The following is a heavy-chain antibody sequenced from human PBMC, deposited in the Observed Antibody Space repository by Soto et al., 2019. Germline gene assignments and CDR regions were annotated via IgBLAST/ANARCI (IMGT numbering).Heavy chain of an antibody. Sequence: QVQLVQSGAEVKKPGASVKVSCKASGYTFTSYDINWVRQATGQGLEWMGWMNPNSGNTGYAQKFQGRVTMTRNTSISTTYMKLSSLSSDDTAVYYCARGTEWRKAADYCGQGTLVTVSS. CDR1: GYTFTSYD. J-gene: IGHJ4*02. D-gene: IGHD3-3*01. V-gene: IGHV1-8*01. CDR3: ARGTEWRKAADY. CDR2: MNPNSGNT.